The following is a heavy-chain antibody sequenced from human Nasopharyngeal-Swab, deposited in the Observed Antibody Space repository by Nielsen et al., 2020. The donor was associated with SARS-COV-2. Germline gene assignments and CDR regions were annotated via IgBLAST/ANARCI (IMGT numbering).Heavy chain of an antibody. V-gene: IGHV3-21*01. J-gene: IGHJ5*02. D-gene: IGHD1-7*01. CDR2: ISSTTPYI. Sequence: GESLKISCVASGFTFSGYTMNWVRQAPGKGLEWISSISSTTPYIYYADSVKGRFTISRDNAKNSLYLQMNFLRVEDTAMYYCARDTGGPSNYFDPWGQGTLVTVSS. CDR3: ARDTGGPSNYFDP. CDR1: GFTFSGYT.